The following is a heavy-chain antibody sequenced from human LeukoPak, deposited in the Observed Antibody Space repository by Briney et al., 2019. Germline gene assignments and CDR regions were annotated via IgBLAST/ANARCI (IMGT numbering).Heavy chain of an antibody. CDR3: ARLVRAPGAFDY. D-gene: IGHD3-10*01. CDR2: IYPGDSDT. Sequence: GESLQISCKGSGYRFTSYWIGWVRQMPGKGLEWMGIIYPGDSDTRYSPSFQGQVTISADKSISTAYLQWSSLKASDTAMSYCARLVRAPGAFDYWGQGTLVTVSS. CDR1: GYRFTSYW. J-gene: IGHJ4*02. V-gene: IGHV5-51*01.